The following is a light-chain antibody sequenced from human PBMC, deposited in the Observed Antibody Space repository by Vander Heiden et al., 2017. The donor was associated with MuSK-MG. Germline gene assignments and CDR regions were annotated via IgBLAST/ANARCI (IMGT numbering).Light chain of an antibody. J-gene: IGKJ4*01. CDR2: GAS. Sequence: ELVMTHSTPTLSVSPGERATLSCRASQSVSNNLAWYQQKPGQAPRLLIYGASTSATGIPARFSGSGSGTEFTLTISSRQSEDFAVYYCQQNNNWPPLTFGGGTKVEIK. CDR3: QQNNNWPPLT. CDR1: QSVSNN. V-gene: IGKV3-15*01.